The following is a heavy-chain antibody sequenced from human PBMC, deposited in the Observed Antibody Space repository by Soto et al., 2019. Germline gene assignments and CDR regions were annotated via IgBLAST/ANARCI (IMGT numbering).Heavy chain of an antibody. CDR2: IYYSGST. D-gene: IGHD2-2*01. V-gene: IGHV4-59*01. CDR1: GGSISSYY. CDR3: ARDLSSIGEFGWYFDL. Sequence: SETLSLACTVSGGSISSYYWSWIRQPPGKGLEWIGYIYYSGSTNYDPALTSRVTISVDTSKNQLSLKLTSVTAADTAVYYCARDLSSIGEFGWYFDLWGRGALVTVSS. J-gene: IGHJ2*01.